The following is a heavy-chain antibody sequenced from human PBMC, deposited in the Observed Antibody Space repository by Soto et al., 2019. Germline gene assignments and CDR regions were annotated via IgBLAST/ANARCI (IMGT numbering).Heavy chain of an antibody. J-gene: IGHJ6*02. V-gene: IGHV3-7*01. CDR1: GFTFSSYW. Sequence: GGSLRLSCAASGFTFSSYWMSWVRQAPGKGLEWVANIKQDGSEKYYVDSVKGRFTISRDNAKNSLYLQMNSLRAEDTAVYYCAGEERGSWYAYYYYGMDVWGQGTTVTVSS. CDR2: IKQDGSEK. D-gene: IGHD6-13*01. CDR3: AGEERGSWYAYYYYGMDV.